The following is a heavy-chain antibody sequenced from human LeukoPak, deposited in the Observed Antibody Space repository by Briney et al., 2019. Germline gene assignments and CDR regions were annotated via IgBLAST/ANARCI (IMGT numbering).Heavy chain of an antibody. V-gene: IGHV4-30-4*08. D-gene: IGHD3-22*01. J-gene: IGHJ4*02. CDR2: IYYSGST. Sequence: SETLSLTCTVSGGSISSGDYYWSWIRQPPGKGLEWIGYIYYSGSTYYNPSLKSRVTISVDTSKNQFSLKLSSVTAADTAVYYCARASNYYDSSGYYIPDFDYWGQGTLVTVSS. CDR3: ARASNYYDSSGYYIPDFDY. CDR1: GGSISSGDYY.